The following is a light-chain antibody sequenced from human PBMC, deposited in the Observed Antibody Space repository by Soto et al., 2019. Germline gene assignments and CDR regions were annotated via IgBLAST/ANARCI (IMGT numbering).Light chain of an antibody. CDR2: DVS. Sequence: QSLLTQPASVSGSPGQSITISCTGTSSDIGGYNYVSWYQQHPGKAPKLMIYDVSNRPSGVSNRFFGSKSGNPASLTISGLQAEDEADYYCRSYTCSSNRVFGTGTKVTVL. CDR1: SSDIGGYNY. J-gene: IGLJ1*01. V-gene: IGLV2-14*01. CDR3: RSYTCSSNRV.